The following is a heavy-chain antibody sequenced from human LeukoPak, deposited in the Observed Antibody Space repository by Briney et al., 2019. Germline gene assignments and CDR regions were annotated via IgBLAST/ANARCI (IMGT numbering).Heavy chain of an antibody. Sequence: GGSLRLSCAASGLLFSNAWMSWVRQAPGKGLEWVGRIKSKTDGGTTDLAAPVKGRFTISRDDSKNTLYLHMHSLKSEDTAVFYCTTDPINWYDNDDYFNYWGQGTLVTVSS. CDR2: IKSKTDGGTT. V-gene: IGHV3-15*01. CDR1: GLLFSNAW. CDR3: TTDPINWYDNDDYFNY. D-gene: IGHD3-16*01. J-gene: IGHJ4*02.